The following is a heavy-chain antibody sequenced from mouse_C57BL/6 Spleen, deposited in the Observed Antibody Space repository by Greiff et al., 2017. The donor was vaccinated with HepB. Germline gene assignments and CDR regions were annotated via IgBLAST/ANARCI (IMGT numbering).Heavy chain of an antibody. CDR1: GYTFTDYY. Sequence: EVQLQQSGPELVKPGASVKISCKASGYTFTDYYMNWVKQSHGKSLEWIGDINPNNGGTSYNQKFKGKATLTVDKSSSTAYMELRSLTSEDSAVYYCARWETAQATRGYAMDYWGQGTSVTVSS. V-gene: IGHV1-26*01. CDR2: INPNNGGT. D-gene: IGHD3-2*02. J-gene: IGHJ4*01. CDR3: ARWETAQATRGYAMDY.